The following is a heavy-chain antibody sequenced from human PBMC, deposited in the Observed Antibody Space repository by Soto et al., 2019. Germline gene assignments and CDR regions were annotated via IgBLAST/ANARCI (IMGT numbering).Heavy chain of an antibody. CDR2: VYWTGST. J-gene: IGHJ4*02. D-gene: IGHD1-26*01. Sequence: SETLSLTCSVSGDSITTNGYYWGWIRQPPGKGLQWIGNVYWTGSTFSHPSLTSRVFISVDTSKNEFSLRLTSVTAADTAVYYCARASWELLDYWGQGTLVTVSS. V-gene: IGHV4-39*01. CDR3: ARASWELLDY. CDR1: GDSITTNGYY.